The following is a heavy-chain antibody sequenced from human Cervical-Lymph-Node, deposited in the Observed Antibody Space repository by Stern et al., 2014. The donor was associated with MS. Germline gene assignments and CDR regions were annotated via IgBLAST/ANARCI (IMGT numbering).Heavy chain of an antibody. J-gene: IGHJ6*02. CDR2: FDPEDGET. CDR1: GYTLTELS. D-gene: IGHD3-3*01. V-gene: IGHV1-24*01. CDR3: ATDRDDFRSGYSAPTKGYGLDV. Sequence: DQLVQSGAEVKKPGASVKVSCKVSGYTLTELSMHWVRQSPGKGLEWMGGFDPEDGETIYAQKFQGRGTMTEDTSTDTAYMELSSLRSEDTAVYYCATDRDDFRSGYSAPTKGYGLDVWGQGTTVTVTS.